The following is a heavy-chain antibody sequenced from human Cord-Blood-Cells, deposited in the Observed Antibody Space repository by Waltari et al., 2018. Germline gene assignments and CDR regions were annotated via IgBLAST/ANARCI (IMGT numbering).Heavy chain of an antibody. D-gene: IGHD6-6*01. V-gene: IGHV1-2*02. CDR2: SNPNSGGT. CDR1: GYTFTGYY. J-gene: IGHJ4*02. CDR3: ARGGIEYSSSLVNPYYFDY. Sequence: QVQLVQSGAEVKKPGASVKVSCKASGYTFTGYYMHWVRQAPGHGLEWMGWSNPNSGGTNYAQKFQGRVTRTRDTSISTAYMELSRLRSDDTAVYYCARGGIEYSSSLVNPYYFDYWGQGTLVTVSS.